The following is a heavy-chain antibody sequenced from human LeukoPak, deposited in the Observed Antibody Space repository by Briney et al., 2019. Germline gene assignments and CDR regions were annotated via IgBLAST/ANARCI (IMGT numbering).Heavy chain of an antibody. Sequence: SVKVSCKASGGTFSNYAFSWVRQAPGQGLEWMGGIIPIFRTTKYTQKFQGRVTITADESTSTVYIDLSSLRSEDTAVYYCALARREYGIRVDYWGQGTLVTVSS. D-gene: IGHD2-8*01. CDR1: GGTFSNYA. CDR3: ALARREYGIRVDY. J-gene: IGHJ4*02. CDR2: IIPIFRTT. V-gene: IGHV1-69*13.